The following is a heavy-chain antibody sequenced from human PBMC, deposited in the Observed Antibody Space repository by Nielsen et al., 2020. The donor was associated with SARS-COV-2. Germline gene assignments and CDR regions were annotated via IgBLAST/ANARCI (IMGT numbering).Heavy chain of an antibody. CDR1: GFTFRNYG. CDR3: VTGGQWLVRNPYGMEV. V-gene: IGHV3-30*03. CDR2: ISYDGSDK. J-gene: IGHJ6*02. Sequence: GESLKISCAAAGFTFRNYGMHWVRQAPGKGLEWVAVISYDGSDKYYADSVKGRFTISRDNSKNTLYLHMNSLRAEDTAVYYCVTGGQWLVRNPYGMEVWGQGTTVTVSS. D-gene: IGHD6-19*01.